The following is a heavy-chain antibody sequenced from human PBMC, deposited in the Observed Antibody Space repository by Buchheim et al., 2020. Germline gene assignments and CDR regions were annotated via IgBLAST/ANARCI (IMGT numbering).Heavy chain of an antibody. CDR1: GGSISSYY. Sequence: QVQLQESGPGLVKPSETLSLTCTVSGGSISSYYWSWIRQPPGKGLEWIGYIYYSGSTNYNPSLKSRVTISVDTSKNQFSLKLSSVTAADTAVHYCARVGIAARSGYFDYWGQGTL. V-gene: IGHV4-59*01. D-gene: IGHD6-6*01. CDR3: ARVGIAARSGYFDY. CDR2: IYYSGST. J-gene: IGHJ4*02.